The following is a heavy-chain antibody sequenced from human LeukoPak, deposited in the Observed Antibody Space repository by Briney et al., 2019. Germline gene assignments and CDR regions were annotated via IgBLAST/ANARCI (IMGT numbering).Heavy chain of an antibody. J-gene: IGHJ3*02. CDR2: IGGSTGRT. Sequence: RGSLRPSCTASGFSFSNYAMGWVRQAPGKGLEWVSSIGGSTGRTFYADSVKGRFTISRDKSKNTLDLQMNSLRAEDTAVYYCARGGIITSYAFDIWGQGTMVTVSS. CDR3: ARGGIITSYAFDI. D-gene: IGHD3-10*01. V-gene: IGHV3-23*01. CDR1: GFSFSNYA.